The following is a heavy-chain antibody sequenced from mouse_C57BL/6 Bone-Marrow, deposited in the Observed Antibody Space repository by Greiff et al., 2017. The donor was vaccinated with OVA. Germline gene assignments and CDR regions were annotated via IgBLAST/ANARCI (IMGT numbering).Heavy chain of an antibody. CDR1: GYSITSGYY. J-gene: IGHJ2*01. V-gene: IGHV3-6*01. CDR2: ISYDGSN. CDR3: ARVGLDSSGYDYGFDY. Sequence: EVQLVESGPGLVKPSQSLSLTCSVTGYSITSGYYWNWIRQFPGNKLEWMGYISYDGSNNYNPSLKNRISITRDTSKNQFFLKLNSVTTEDTATYYCARVGLDSSGYDYGFDYWGQGTTLTVSS. D-gene: IGHD3-2*02.